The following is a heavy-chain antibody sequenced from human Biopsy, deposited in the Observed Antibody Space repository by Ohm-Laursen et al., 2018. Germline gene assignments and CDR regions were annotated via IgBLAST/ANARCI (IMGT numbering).Heavy chain of an antibody. V-gene: IGHV1-69*01. CDR3: ARGPHSGSHSCFDY. Sequence: SSVKVSCNPSGYTFTAFSVHWLRQAPGQGLEWMGGIIPMFGTANYAQMFQGRVTISADESTSTSYMELSSLTTEDTAIYYCARGPHSGSHSCFDYWGRGTLVTVSS. CDR2: IIPMFGTA. CDR1: GYTFTAFS. D-gene: IGHD1-26*01. J-gene: IGHJ4*02.